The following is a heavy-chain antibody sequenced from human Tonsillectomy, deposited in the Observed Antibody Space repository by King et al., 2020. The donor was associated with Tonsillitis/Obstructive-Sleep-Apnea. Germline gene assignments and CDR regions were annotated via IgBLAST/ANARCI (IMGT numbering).Heavy chain of an antibody. D-gene: IGHD4-17*01. Sequence: VQLVESGGGVVQPGRSLRLSCAASGFTFSRYAMHWIRQAPGKGLEWVAVISHDASASYYADSVKGRFAISRDNSKNTLYLQVNSLRSEDTALYFCARKAGDYDLYFDNWGQGTLVIASS. CDR2: ISHDASAS. CDR1: GFTFSRYA. V-gene: IGHV3-30*09. CDR3: ARKAGDYDLYFDN. J-gene: IGHJ4*02.